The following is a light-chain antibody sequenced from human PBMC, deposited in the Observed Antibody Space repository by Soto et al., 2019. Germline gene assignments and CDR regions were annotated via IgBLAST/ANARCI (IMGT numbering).Light chain of an antibody. CDR3: QQTYRAPPT. Sequence: DIQMTQSPSSLSASVGDRVTITCRASQIISTYLNWYQQRAGLAPRLLIYAASSLQSGVPPRFSGSGSGTDFTLTISSLHPEDFATSFCQQTYRAPPTFGQGTKGDIK. J-gene: IGKJ1*01. CDR2: AAS. V-gene: IGKV1-39*01. CDR1: QIISTY.